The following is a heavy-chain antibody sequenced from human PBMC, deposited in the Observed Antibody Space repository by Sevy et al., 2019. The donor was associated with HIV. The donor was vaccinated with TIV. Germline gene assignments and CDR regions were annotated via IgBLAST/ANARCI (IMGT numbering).Heavy chain of an antibody. D-gene: IGHD4-17*01. V-gene: IGHV4-59*01. J-gene: IGHJ4*02. CDR1: GGSIIHYY. CDR3: ARTGYGGWSSVDY. Sequence: SETLSLTCTVSGGSIIHYYWSWIRQPPGKGLEWIGYIYYSGSTNYNPSLKSRVTISVDTSKNQFPLKLSSVTAADTAVYYCARTGYGGWSSVDYWGQGTMVTVSS. CDR2: IYYSGST.